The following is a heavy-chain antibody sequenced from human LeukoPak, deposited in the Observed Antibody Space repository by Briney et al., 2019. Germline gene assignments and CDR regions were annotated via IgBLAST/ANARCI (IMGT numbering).Heavy chain of an antibody. CDR1: GFTFTTYG. V-gene: IGHV3-30*02. CDR3: AKNQFSSWYYFDY. J-gene: IGHJ4*02. D-gene: IGHD2-2*01. CDR2: IRYDGGDK. Sequence: TGGSLRLSCAAPGFTFTTYGMHWVRQAPGKGLEWVAFIRYDGGDKYYADSVKGRFTISRDDSKNTLYLQMNSLRAEDTAVYYCAKNQFSSWYYFDYWGQGTLVTVSS.